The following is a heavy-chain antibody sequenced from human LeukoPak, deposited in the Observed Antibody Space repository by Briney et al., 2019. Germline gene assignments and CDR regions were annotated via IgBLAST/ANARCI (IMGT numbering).Heavy chain of an antibody. Sequence: ASVKVSCKASGYTFTSYGISWVRQAPGQGLEWMGWISAYNGNTNYAQKLQGRVTMTTDTSTSTAYMELRSLRSDDTAVYYCATYHSSSWYEEGYYFDYWGQGTLVTVSS. J-gene: IGHJ4*02. D-gene: IGHD6-13*01. CDR3: ATYHSSSWYEEGYYFDY. CDR2: ISAYNGNT. CDR1: GYTFTSYG. V-gene: IGHV1-18*01.